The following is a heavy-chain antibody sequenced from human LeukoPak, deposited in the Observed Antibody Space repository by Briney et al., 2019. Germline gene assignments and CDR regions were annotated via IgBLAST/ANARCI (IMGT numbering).Heavy chain of an antibody. CDR1: GFTFSSYE. Sequence: SGGSLRLSCAASGFTFSSYEMNWVRQAPGKGLEWVSYISSSGSTIYYADSVKGRFTISRDNAKNSLYLQMNSLRAEDTAMYFCTGGIGWLCDTWGQGTLVTVSS. V-gene: IGHV3-48*03. D-gene: IGHD6-19*01. CDR3: TGGIGWLCDT. CDR2: ISSSGSTI. J-gene: IGHJ5*02.